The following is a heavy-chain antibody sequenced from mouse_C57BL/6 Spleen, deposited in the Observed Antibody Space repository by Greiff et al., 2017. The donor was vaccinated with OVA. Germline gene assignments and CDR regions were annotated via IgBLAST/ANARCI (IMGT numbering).Heavy chain of an antibody. J-gene: IGHJ2*01. CDR3: AGYYDYDVRGYYFDY. V-gene: IGHV3-6*01. CDR2: ISYDGSN. CDR1: GYSITSGYY. Sequence: EVQLKESGPGLVKPSQSLSLTCSVTGYSITSGYYWNWIRQFPGNKLEWMGYISYDGSNNYNPSLKNRISITRDTSKNQFFLKLNSVTTEDTATYYGAGYYDYDVRGYYFDYWGEGTTLTVSS. D-gene: IGHD2-4*01.